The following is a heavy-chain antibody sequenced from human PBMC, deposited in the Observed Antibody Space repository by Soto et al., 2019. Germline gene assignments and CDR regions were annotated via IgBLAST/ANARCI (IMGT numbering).Heavy chain of an antibody. Sequence: EVQLLESGGGLVQPGGSLRLSCAASRFSFCTYAMSWVRQAPGKGLEGVSSISASGGRTYYADSVKGRFTISRDNSKSTLFMQMSSLRDEDTAVYYCAKSTRQYGDRGSFDYWGQGTLVTVFS. D-gene: IGHD4-17*01. J-gene: IGHJ4*02. CDR1: RFSFCTYA. CDR2: ISASGGRT. CDR3: AKSTRQYGDRGSFDY. V-gene: IGHV3-23*01.